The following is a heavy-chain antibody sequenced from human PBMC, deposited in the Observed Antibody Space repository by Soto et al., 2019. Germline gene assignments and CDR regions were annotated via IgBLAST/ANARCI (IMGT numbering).Heavy chain of an antibody. CDR1: GYTFTSYA. V-gene: IGHV1-69*04. CDR2: IIPILGIA. Sequence: GASVKVSCKASGYTFTSYAMHWVRQAPGQGLEWMGRIIPILGIANYAQKFQGRVTITADKSTSTAYMELSSLRSEDTAVYYCARDPPPGPAAKYYYYGMDVWGQGTTVTVSS. D-gene: IGHD2-2*01. CDR3: ARDPPPGPAAKYYYYGMDV. J-gene: IGHJ6*02.